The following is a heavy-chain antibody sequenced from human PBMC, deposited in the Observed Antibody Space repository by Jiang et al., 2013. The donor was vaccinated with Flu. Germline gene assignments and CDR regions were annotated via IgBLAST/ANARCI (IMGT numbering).Heavy chain of an antibody. CDR2: ISSSSSYI. V-gene: IGHV3-21*01. CDR1: GFTFSSYS. D-gene: IGHD3-3*01. J-gene: IGHJ4*02. Sequence: ASGFTFSSYSMNRVRQAPGKGLEWVSSISSSSSYIYYADSVKGRFTISRDNAKNSLYLQMNSLRAEDTAVYYCARDAQVEYDFWSGYYTWGCDYWGQGTLVTVSS. CDR3: ARDAQVEYDFWSGYYTWGCDY.